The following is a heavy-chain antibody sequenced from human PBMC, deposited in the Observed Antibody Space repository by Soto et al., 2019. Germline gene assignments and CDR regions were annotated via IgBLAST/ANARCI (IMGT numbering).Heavy chain of an antibody. CDR2: IDHRGST. D-gene: IGHD3-10*02. J-gene: IGHJ2*01. V-gene: IGHV4-34*01. Sequence: KRLEWIGEIDHRGSTNYNPSLKSRVTISVDTYKNQFSLKLSSVTAADTAVYYCVFFFQAEDGIRDVRSVSAFLLNRSSDL. CDR3: VFFFQAEDGIRDVRSVSAFLLNRSSDL.